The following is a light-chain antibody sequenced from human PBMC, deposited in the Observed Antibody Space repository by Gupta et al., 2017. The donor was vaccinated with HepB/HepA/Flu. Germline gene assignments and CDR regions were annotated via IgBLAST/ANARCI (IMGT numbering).Light chain of an antibody. Sequence: EIVLTQSPATLSLSPGERATLSCRASQSVTNYLAWYQQKPGQDPRLLIYDASTRATGTPARFRGSGSGTDFTLTISSLDPEDFAVYYCQHRSTWPWTFGQGTKLEIK. CDR1: QSVTNY. CDR3: QHRSTWPWT. J-gene: IGKJ1*01. CDR2: DAS. V-gene: IGKV3-11*01.